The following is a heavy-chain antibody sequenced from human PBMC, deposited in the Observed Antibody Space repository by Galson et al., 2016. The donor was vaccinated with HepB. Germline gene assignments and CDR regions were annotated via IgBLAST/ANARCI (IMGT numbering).Heavy chain of an antibody. D-gene: IGHD1-26*01. V-gene: IGHV3-23*01. CDR2: ISRSGDRR. CDR3: VQGSTAPAV. Sequence: SLRLSCAASGFTFNNYGMTWVRQAPGKGLEVVASISRSGDRRDYSDSVKGRFTISRDNSKNTMSLQMNSLRVDDTAVYYCVQGSTAPAVWGKGTTVTVSS. J-gene: IGHJ6*04. CDR1: GFTFNNYG.